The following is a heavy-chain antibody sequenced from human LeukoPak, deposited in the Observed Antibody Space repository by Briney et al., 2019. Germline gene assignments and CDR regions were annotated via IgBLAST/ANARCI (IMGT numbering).Heavy chain of an antibody. CDR2: ISGSGGST. Sequence: GGSLRLSCAASGFTFSSYAMSWVRQAPGKGLEGGSAISGSGGSTYYADSVKGRFTISRDNSKNTLYLQMNSLRAEDTAVYYCAKDVVAGAVNWLDPWGQGTLVTVSS. CDR1: GFTFSSYA. D-gene: IGHD2-2*01. V-gene: IGHV3-23*01. J-gene: IGHJ5*02. CDR3: AKDVVAGAVNWLDP.